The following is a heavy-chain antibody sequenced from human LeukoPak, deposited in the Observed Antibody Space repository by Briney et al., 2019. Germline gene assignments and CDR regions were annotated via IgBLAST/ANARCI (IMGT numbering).Heavy chain of an antibody. CDR2: FYVGGAT. J-gene: IGHJ4*02. CDR3: ARGDGYNFFDY. Sequence: PGGSLRLSCAASGFTFRSYGMHWVRQAPGKGLEWVSVFYVGGATYYADSVKGRFTISRDNSENTLYLQMKSLRAEDTAVYYCARGDGYNFFDYWGQGTLVTVSS. D-gene: IGHD5-24*01. CDR1: GFTFRSYG. V-gene: IGHV3-53*01.